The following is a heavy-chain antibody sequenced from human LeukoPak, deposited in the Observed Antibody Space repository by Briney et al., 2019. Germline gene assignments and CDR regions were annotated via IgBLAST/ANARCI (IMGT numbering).Heavy chain of an antibody. CDR2: INHSGST. J-gene: IGHJ4*02. D-gene: IGHD6-25*01. Sequence: SETLSLTCAVYGGSFSGYYWSWIRQPPGKGLEWIGEINHSGSTNYNPSLKSRVTISVDTSKNQFSLKLSSVTAADTAVYYCARDWGYSSGWPAFDYWGQGTLVTVPS. CDR1: GGSFSGYY. CDR3: ARDWGYSSGWPAFDY. V-gene: IGHV4-34*01.